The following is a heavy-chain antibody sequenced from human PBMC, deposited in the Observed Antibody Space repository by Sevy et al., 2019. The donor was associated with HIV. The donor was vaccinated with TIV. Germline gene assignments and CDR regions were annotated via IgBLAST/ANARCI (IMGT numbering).Heavy chain of an antibody. CDR1: GFTFSSYG. J-gene: IGHJ6*02. CDR2: ISYDGSNK. CDR3: AKAQDGSGYSAYGMDV. D-gene: IGHD3-22*01. Sequence: GGSLRLSCAASGFTFSSYGMHWVRQAPGKGLEWVAVISYDGSNKYADSVKGRFTISRDNSKNTLYLQMNSLRPEDTAVYSCAKAQDGSGYSAYGMDVWGQGTTVTVSS. V-gene: IGHV3-30*18.